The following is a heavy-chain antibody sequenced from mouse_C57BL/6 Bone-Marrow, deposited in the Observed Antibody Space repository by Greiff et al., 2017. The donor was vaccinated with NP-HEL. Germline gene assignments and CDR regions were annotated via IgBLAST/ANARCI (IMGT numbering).Heavy chain of an antibody. CDR3: AREVLLRYPWFAY. J-gene: IGHJ3*01. V-gene: IGHV1-55*01. Sequence: QVQLQQPGAELVKPGASVKMSCKASGYTFTSYWITWVKQRPGQGLEWIGDIYPGSGSTTYNEKFKSKATLPVDPSSSTAYMQLSSLTSEDSAVYDCAREVLLRYPWFAYWGQGTLVTGSA. D-gene: IGHD1-1*01. CDR1: GYTFTSYW. CDR2: IYPGSGST.